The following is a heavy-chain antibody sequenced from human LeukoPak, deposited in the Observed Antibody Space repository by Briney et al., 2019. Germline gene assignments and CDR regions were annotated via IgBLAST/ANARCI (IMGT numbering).Heavy chain of an antibody. J-gene: IGHJ4*02. CDR1: GFTFTSSA. CDR3: AAIPYAIRLGELSEYYFDY. V-gene: IGHV1-58*02. Sequence: SVKVSCKASGFTFTSSAMQWVRQARGQRLEWIGWIVVGSGNTNYAQKFQERVTITRDMSTSTAYMELSSLRSEDTAVYYCAAIPYAIRLGELSEYYFDYWGQGTLVTVSS. CDR2: IVVGSGNT. D-gene: IGHD3-16*02.